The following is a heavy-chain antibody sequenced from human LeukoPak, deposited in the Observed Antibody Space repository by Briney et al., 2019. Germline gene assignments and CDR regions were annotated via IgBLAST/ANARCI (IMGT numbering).Heavy chain of an antibody. J-gene: IGHJ4*02. CDR1: GGTFNTYA. CDR2: IIPIFDTA. Sequence: SVKVSCKASGGTFNTYAFSWVRQAPGQGLEWMGAIIPIFDTANYGRKFQGRVTITADESASRAYMELRSLRSEDTAVYYCARDLLWFGELPHPHYFDYWGQGTLVTVSS. CDR3: ARDLLWFGELPHPHYFDY. D-gene: IGHD3-10*01. V-gene: IGHV1-69*01.